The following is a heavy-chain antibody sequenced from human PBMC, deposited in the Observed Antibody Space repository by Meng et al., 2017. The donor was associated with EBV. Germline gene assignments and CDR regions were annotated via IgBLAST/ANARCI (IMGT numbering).Heavy chain of an antibody. CDR2: INPNSGGT. V-gene: IGHV1-2*06. D-gene: IGHD6-19*01. J-gene: IGHJ4*02. Sequence: QVQRGQSGGVGKQPGGSGKGSCKASGYTFTGYYMHWVRQAPGQGLEWMGRINPNSGGTNYAQKFQGRVTMTRDTSISTAYMELSRLRSDDTAVYYCARVGIAVAGTGDYWGQGTLVTVSS. CDR3: ARVGIAVAGTGDY. CDR1: GYTFTGYY.